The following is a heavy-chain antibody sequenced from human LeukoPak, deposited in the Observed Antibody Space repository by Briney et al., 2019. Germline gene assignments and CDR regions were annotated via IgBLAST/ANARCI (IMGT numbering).Heavy chain of an antibody. V-gene: IGHV5-10-1*01. CDR3: TWGTSSTKIDY. D-gene: IGHD3-16*01. Sequence: GESLKISCKGSGYNFTSYWIAWVRQMPGKGLEWMGKITLSDSSATYSPSFQGHVTILIDKSINTAYLEWSNLKASDTAMYYCTWGTSSTKIDYWGQGTVVTVSS. CDR1: GYNFTSYW. CDR2: ITLSDSSA. J-gene: IGHJ4*02.